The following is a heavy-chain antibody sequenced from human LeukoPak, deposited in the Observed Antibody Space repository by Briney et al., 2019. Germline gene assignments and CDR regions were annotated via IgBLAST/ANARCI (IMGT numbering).Heavy chain of an antibody. D-gene: IGHD3-22*01. CDR1: GGSISSYY. V-gene: IGHV4-59*01. J-gene: IGHJ1*01. CDR2: IYYSGST. CDR3: ARLKYYYDSSGYRAEYFQH. Sequence: SETLSLTCTVSGGSISSYYWSWIRQPPGKGLEWIGYIYYSGSTNYNPSLKSRVTISVDTSQNQLSLKLSSVTAADTAVYYCARLKYYYDSSGYRAEYFQHWGQGTLVTASS.